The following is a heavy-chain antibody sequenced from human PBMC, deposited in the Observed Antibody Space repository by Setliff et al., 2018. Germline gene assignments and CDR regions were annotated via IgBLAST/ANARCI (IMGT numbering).Heavy chain of an antibody. J-gene: IGHJ4*02. Sequence: QPGGSLRLSCAASGFTFSTYWMSWVRQAPGKGLEWVGRSRNKANTYTIAYAASVEGRFTISRDDSENSVYLEMNRLNTDDTAVYYCARPPAFDYWGQGTLVTVSS. D-gene: IGHD2-15*01. V-gene: IGHV3-72*01. CDR1: GFTFSTYW. CDR3: ARPPAFDY. CDR2: SRNKANTYTI.